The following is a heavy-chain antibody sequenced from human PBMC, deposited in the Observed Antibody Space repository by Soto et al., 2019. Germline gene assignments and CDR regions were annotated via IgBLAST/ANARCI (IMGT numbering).Heavy chain of an antibody. V-gene: IGHV3-33*01. CDR3: AGDMGWFDP. Sequence: QAQLVESGGGVVQPGRSLRLSCEASGFIFRTYGMHWVRQAPGKGLEWVATIWYDGSDKYYGNSVKGRFTISGDNSEHTLYLQINDLRVEDTAVYFCAGDMGWFDPWGQGTLVTVSS. J-gene: IGHJ5*02. CDR2: IWYDGSDK. CDR1: GFIFRTYG.